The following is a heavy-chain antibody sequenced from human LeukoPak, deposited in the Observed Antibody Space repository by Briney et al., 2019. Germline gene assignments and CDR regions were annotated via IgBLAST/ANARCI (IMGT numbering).Heavy chain of an antibody. CDR1: GFTFSRYA. CDR3: AKGRGYSGYDFFDY. CDR2: ISGSGGST. Sequence: PGGSLRLSCAASGFTFSRYAMSWVRQAPGKGLDWVSAISGSGGSTYYADSVKGRFTISRDNSKNTLYLQMNSLRAEDTALYYCAKGRGYSGYDFFDYWGQGTLVTVSS. V-gene: IGHV3-23*01. D-gene: IGHD5-12*01. J-gene: IGHJ4*02.